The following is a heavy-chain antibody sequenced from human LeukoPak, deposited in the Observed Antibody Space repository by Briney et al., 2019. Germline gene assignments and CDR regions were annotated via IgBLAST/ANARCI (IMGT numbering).Heavy chain of an antibody. CDR3: ARGTGY. CDR1: GFTFRTYV. J-gene: IGHJ4*02. V-gene: IGHV3-64D*06. CDR2: ISSNGDNT. Sequence: GGSLRLSCSVSGFTFRTYVMHWVRQAPGKGLEYVSAISSNGDNTYYADSVKGRFTISRDNSKNTLYLQMSSLRADDTAVYYCARGTGYWGQGTLVTVSS.